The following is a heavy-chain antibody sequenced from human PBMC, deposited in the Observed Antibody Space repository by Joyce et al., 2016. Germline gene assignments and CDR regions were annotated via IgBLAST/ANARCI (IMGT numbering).Heavy chain of an antibody. V-gene: IGHV4-31*03. Sequence: QVQLQESGPGLVKTSQTLSLTCTVSGGSINIGGYYWTWVRQYPGKGLEWSGYIYYSGRTYYSPSLKSRVILSMDSSTNQFSLNLTSVTAADTAMYYCLVLTDYDVNVWGQGTKVTVSS. J-gene: IGHJ6*02. D-gene: IGHD3-9*01. CDR3: LVLTDYDVNV. CDR1: GGSINIGGYY. CDR2: IYYSGRT.